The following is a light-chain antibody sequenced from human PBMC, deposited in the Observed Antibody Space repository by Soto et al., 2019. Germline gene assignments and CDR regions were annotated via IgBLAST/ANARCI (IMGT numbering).Light chain of an antibody. Sequence: DIQVTQSPPTLSASVGDRVTITCRASQTISTWMAWYQQKPGKAPKLLVYDASTLQSGVPSRFSGSGSDTDFTLTISNLQPEDFATYYCQQLWTYPLTFGGGTKVDI. CDR2: DAS. CDR3: QQLWTYPLT. V-gene: IGKV1-5*01. CDR1: QTISTW. J-gene: IGKJ4*01.